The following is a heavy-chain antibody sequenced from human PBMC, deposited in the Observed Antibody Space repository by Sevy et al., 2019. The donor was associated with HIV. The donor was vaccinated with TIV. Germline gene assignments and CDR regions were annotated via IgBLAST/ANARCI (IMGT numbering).Heavy chain of an antibody. CDR2: ISPHNGDT. CDR1: GYTFNTYR. CDR3: ARAYCSGGRCYSLAY. D-gene: IGHD2-15*01. Sequence: ASVKVSCKVSGYTFNTYRLTWVRQAPGQGLEWMGWISPHNGDTNYAQKLQGRVTMITDTSTSTAYMELRSLRSDDTAVYYCARAYCSGGRCYSLAYWGQGTLVIVSS. J-gene: IGHJ4*02. V-gene: IGHV1-18*01.